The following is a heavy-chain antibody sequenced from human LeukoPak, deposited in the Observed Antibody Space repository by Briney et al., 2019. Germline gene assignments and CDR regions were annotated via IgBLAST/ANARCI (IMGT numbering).Heavy chain of an antibody. CDR3: AREKDIVVVPAAIMNLFDP. V-gene: IGHV3-74*01. CDR1: GFPFSSYW. D-gene: IGHD2-2*02. CDR2: FNSDGSRT. J-gene: IGHJ5*02. Sequence: GGSLSLSCAAPGFPFSSYWMHWVRQAPGKGLGWVSRFNSDGSRTRYAASVEGRLTLSRDNAKNTLYRQMISLRAAHTSVNVCAREKDIVVVPAAIMNLFDPWGQGTLVTVYS.